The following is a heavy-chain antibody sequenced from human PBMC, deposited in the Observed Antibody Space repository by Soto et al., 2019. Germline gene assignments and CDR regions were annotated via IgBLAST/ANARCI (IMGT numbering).Heavy chain of an antibody. CDR2: ISYDGSNK. CDR3: ARQTPGGNPFDF. V-gene: IGHV3-30*03. CDR1: GFTFSSYV. J-gene: IGHJ4*02. Sequence: GGSLRLSCAASGFTFSSYVMHWVRQAPGKGLEWVALISYDGSNKQYGDSVKGRFTISRDNSKNTLYLQVNSLRAEDTAVYYWARQTPGGNPFDFWGAGTEVTVSS.